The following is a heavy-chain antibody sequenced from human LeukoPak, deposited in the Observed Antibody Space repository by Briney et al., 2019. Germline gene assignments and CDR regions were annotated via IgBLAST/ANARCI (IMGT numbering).Heavy chain of an antibody. CDR2: INPNSGGT. CDR3: ARSLIVVVPAAPDY. D-gene: IGHD2-2*01. CDR1: GGTFSSYA. Sequence: GASVKVSCKASGGTFSSYAISWVRQAPGQGLEWMGWINPNSGGTNYAQKFQGRVTMTRDTSISTAYMELSRLRSDDTAVYYCARSLIVVVPAAPDYWGQGTLVTVSS. J-gene: IGHJ4*02. V-gene: IGHV1-2*02.